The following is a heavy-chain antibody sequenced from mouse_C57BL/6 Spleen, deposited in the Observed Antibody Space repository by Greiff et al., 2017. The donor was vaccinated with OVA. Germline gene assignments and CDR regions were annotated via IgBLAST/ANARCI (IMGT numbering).Heavy chain of an antibody. Sequence: QVQLKESGAELVRPGASVKLSCKASGYTFTDYYINWVKQRPGQGLEWIARIYPGSGNTYYNEKFKGKATLTAEKSSSTAYMQLSSLTSEDSAVYFCARGAVVADYAMDYWGQGTSVTVSS. CDR2: IYPGSGNT. CDR3: ARGAVVADYAMDY. D-gene: IGHD1-1*01. J-gene: IGHJ4*01. CDR1: GYTFTDYY. V-gene: IGHV1-76*01.